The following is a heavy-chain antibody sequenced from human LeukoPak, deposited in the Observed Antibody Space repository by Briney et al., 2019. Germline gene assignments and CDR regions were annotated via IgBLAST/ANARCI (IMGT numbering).Heavy chain of an antibody. Sequence: GGPLRLSCAASGFTFSTYAMSWVRQAPGKGLEWVSTIIGSGESTYYADALKGRFTISRDNSKNTLYLQVNRLRAEDTGFYYCAKHLSTSSRYYFDSWGQGTLVTVSS. D-gene: IGHD6-13*01. CDR2: IIGSGEST. V-gene: IGHV3-23*01. J-gene: IGHJ4*02. CDR3: AKHLSTSSRYYFDS. CDR1: GFTFSTYA.